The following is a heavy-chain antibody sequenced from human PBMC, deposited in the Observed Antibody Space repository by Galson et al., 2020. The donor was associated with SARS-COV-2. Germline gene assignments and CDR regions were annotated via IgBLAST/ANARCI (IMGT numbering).Heavy chain of an antibody. V-gene: IGHV3-49*03. CDR3: TSPGYCSSTSCSASLFYYYYMDV. J-gene: IGHJ6*03. Sequence: GGSLRLSCTASGFTFGDYAMSWFRQAPGKGLEWVGFIRSKAYGGTTEYAASVKGRFTISRDDSKSIAYLQMNSLKTEDTAVYYCTSPGYCSSTSCSASLFYYYYMDVWGKGTTVTVSS. D-gene: IGHD2-2*01. CDR2: IRSKAYGGTT. CDR1: GFTFGDYA.